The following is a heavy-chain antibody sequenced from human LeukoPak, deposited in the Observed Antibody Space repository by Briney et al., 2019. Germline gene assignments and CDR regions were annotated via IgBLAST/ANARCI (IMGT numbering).Heavy chain of an antibody. CDR1: GFTVSSNY. Sequence: GGSLRLSCAASGFTVSSNYMSWVRQAPWKGLEWVSLISSGGSTYYADSVKGRFTISRDNSKNTLYLQMNSLRAEDTAVYYCARRAGGYSHPYDYWGQGTLVTVSS. CDR3: ARRAGGYSHPYDY. J-gene: IGHJ4*02. V-gene: IGHV3-53*01. D-gene: IGHD4-23*01. CDR2: ISSGGST.